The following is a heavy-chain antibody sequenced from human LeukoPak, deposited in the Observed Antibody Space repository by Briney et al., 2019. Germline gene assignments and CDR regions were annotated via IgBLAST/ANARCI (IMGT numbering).Heavy chain of an antibody. CDR2: ISGSGGST. Sequence: PGGSLRLSCAVSGFTFNTYAMTWVRQAPGKGLEWVSIISGSGGSTDYADSVRGRFTISRDNSKNTLYLQMNSLRAEDTAVYYCAKEKQTGTYYFDYWGQGTLVTVSS. D-gene: IGHD3-10*01. V-gene: IGHV3-23*01. CDR1: GFTFNTYA. J-gene: IGHJ4*02. CDR3: AKEKQTGTYYFDY.